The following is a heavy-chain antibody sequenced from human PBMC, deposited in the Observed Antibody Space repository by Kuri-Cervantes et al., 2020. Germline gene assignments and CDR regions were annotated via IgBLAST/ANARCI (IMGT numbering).Heavy chain of an antibody. V-gene: IGHV4-34*01. J-gene: IGHJ4*02. Sequence: SETLSLTCAVSGGSFSGSLTSYSWTWIRHFPGKGLEWIGDIDHRGSADYNPSLRSRVAISVDTSKNQFSLKLSSVTAADTAVYYCARTSSVAGHFDYWGQGTLVTVSS. CDR1: GGSFSGSLTSYS. D-gene: IGHD6-19*01. CDR2: IDHRGSA. CDR3: ARTSSVAGHFDY.